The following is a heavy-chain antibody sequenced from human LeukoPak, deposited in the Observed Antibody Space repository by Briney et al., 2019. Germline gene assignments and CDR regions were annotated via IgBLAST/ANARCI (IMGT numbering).Heavy chain of an antibody. J-gene: IGHJ4*02. CDR3: ARRGWNYGEYYFEY. D-gene: IGHD1-7*01. Sequence: SETLSLTCTVSGGSISSYYWSWIRQPPGKGLEWIGYIYYSGSTNYNPSLKSRVTISVDTSKNQFSLKLSSVTAADTAVYYCARRGWNYGEYYFEYWGQGTLVTVSS. V-gene: IGHV4-59*01. CDR1: GGSISSYY. CDR2: IYYSGST.